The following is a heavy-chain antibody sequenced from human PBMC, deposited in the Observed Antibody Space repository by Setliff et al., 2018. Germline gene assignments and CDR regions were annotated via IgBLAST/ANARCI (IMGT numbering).Heavy chain of an antibody. CDR3: VKDMAGSYFDGRFDY. J-gene: IGHJ4*02. CDR2: IDSSGTT. D-gene: IGHD1-26*01. Sequence: PSETLSLTCTVSDGSLSTYYWSWVRQPAGKGLEWIGHIDSSGTTNYSPSLRSRVTISSDTSKNQFSLRLSSVTAADTALYYCVKDMAGSYFDGRFDYWGPGTLVTVSS. CDR1: DGSLSTYY. V-gene: IGHV4-4*07.